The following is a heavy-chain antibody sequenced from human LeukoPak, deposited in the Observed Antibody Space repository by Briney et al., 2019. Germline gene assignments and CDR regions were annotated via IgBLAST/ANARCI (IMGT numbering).Heavy chain of an antibody. V-gene: IGHV4-39*01. CDR2: IDYSGTT. J-gene: IGHJ4*02. Sequence: SETLSLTCTVSGGAIISDNFYWGWVRQPPGKGLEWVGSIDYSGTTYYNPSLRSRVSISVDTSRTQFFLRLNSVSAADTAVYYCGRLFDSWGQGILVTVSS. CDR1: GGAIISDNFY. CDR3: GRLFDS.